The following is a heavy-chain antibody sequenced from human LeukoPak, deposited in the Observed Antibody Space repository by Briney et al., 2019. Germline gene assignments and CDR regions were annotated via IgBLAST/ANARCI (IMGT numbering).Heavy chain of an antibody. J-gene: IGHJ4*02. D-gene: IGHD3-3*01. Sequence: GGSLRLSCAASGFTFSSYAMSWVRQAPGKGLEWVSAISGSGGSTYYADSVKGRFTISRDNSKKTLYLQMNSMRAEDTAVYYCAKDIARFLGYWGKGTLVTVSS. V-gene: IGHV3-23*01. CDR2: ISGSGGST. CDR3: AKDIARFLGY. CDR1: GFTFSSYA.